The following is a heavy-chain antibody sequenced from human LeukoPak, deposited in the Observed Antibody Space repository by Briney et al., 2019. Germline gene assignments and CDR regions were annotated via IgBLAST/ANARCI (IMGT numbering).Heavy chain of an antibody. CDR1: GYTFTDYY. CDR3: ARRVGSSSGYSFDY. Sequence: ASVKVSCKASGYTFTDYYIHWVRQRQAPGQGLEWMGRINPNSGGTNYARKFQGRVTMTRDTSISTAYMELSSLSSDDTAVYFCARRVGSSSGYSFDYWGQGTLVTVSS. J-gene: IGHJ4*02. CDR2: INPNSGGT. D-gene: IGHD5-12*01. V-gene: IGHV1-2*06.